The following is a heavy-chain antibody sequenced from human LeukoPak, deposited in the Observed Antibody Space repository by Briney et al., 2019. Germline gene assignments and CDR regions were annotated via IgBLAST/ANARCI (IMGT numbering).Heavy chain of an antibody. Sequence: SGPTLVNPTQTLTLTCTFSGFSLSTSGMCVSWIRQPPGKALEWLAHIDWDDNKYYITSLKTRLTISKDTSKNQVVLTVTNMDPVDTATYYCARIRCSGWYFLDFWGQGTLVPVPS. V-gene: IGHV2-70*01. CDR3: ARIRCSGWYFLDF. D-gene: IGHD6-19*01. J-gene: IGHJ4*01. CDR1: GFSLSTSGMC. CDR2: IDWDDNK.